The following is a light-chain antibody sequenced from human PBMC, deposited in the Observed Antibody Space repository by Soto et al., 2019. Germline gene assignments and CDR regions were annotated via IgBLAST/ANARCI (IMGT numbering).Light chain of an antibody. V-gene: IGKV3-11*01. CDR1: QSVSSS. J-gene: IGKJ2*01. CDR2: DAS. Sequence: EIVLTQSPATLSLSPGERTTLSCRASQSVSSSLAWYQQKPGQAPRLLIYDASNRATGIPARFSGSGSGTDFILTISTLETEDFAVYYCQQRNDWPPYTFGQGTKLETK. CDR3: QQRNDWPPYT.